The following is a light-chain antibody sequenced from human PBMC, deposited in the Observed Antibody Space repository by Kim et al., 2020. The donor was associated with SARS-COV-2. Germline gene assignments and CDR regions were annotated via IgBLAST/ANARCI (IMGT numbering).Light chain of an antibody. J-gene: IGLJ7*01. CDR1: TGAVTSGHY. Sequence: PGGKVTLPCPSSTGAVTSGHYPYWFQQKPGQAPRTLIYDTQNKHSWTPARFSGSLLGGKAALTLSGAQPEDEAEYYCLLSYSDIAVFGGGTQLTVL. CDR3: LLSYSDIAV. V-gene: IGLV7-46*01. CDR2: DTQ.